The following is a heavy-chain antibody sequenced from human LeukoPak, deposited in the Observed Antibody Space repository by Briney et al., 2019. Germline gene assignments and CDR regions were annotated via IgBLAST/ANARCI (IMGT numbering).Heavy chain of an antibody. CDR2: ISSSSSYI. Sequence: KPGGSLRLSCAASGFTFSSYSMNWVRQAPGKGLEWVSSISSSSSYIYYADSVKGRFTISRDNAKNSLYLQMNSLRAEDTAVYYCARDSEGLGYCSSTSCVLGLFDYWGQGTLVTVSS. J-gene: IGHJ4*02. V-gene: IGHV3-21*01. D-gene: IGHD2-2*01. CDR3: ARDSEGLGYCSSTSCVLGLFDY. CDR1: GFTFSSYS.